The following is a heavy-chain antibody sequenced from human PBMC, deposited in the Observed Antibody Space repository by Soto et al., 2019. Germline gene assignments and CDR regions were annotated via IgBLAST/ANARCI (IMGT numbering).Heavy chain of an antibody. Sequence: ASVKVSCKASGYTFTDYYMHWVRQAPGQGLAWMGWINPNSGGTNYAQKFQGWVTMTRDTSISTAYMELSRLTSDDTAVYYCATQRLGDASGGSHFDYWGQVTEATVSS. V-gene: IGHV1-2*04. D-gene: IGHD2-15*01. CDR1: GYTFTDYY. CDR2: INPNSGGT. J-gene: IGHJ4*02. CDR3: ATQRLGDASGGSHFDY.